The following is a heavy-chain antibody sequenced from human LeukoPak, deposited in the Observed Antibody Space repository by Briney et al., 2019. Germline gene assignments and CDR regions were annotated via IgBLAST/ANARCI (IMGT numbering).Heavy chain of an antibody. J-gene: IGHJ4*02. CDR2: INSDGSST. CDR1: GFTFSSYW. CDR3: ARDRGFGENWDYFDY. Sequence: GGSLRLSCAASGFTFSSYWMHWVRQAPGKGLVWVSRINSDGSSTSYADSVKDRFTISRDNAKNTLYLQMNSLRAEDTAVYYCARDRGFGENWDYFDYWGQGTLVTVSS. V-gene: IGHV3-74*01. D-gene: IGHD3-10*01.